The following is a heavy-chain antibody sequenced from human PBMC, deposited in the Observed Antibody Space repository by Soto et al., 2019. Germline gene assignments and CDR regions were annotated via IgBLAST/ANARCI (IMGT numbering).Heavy chain of an antibody. CDR1: GYTFTSYY. V-gene: IGHV1-46*01. CDR2: INPSGGST. Sequence: QVQLVQSGAEVKKPGASVKVSCKASGYTFTSYYMHWGRQAPGQGLERMGIINPSGGSTSYAQKFLGRVTMTRDTSTSTVYMELSSLRSEDTAVYYCAIAGMDTAMVTGLDYWGQGTLVTVSS. CDR3: AIAGMDTAMVTGLDY. J-gene: IGHJ4*02. D-gene: IGHD5-18*01.